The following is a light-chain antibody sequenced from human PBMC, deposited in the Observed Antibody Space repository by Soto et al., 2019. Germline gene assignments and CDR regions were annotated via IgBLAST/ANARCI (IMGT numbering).Light chain of an antibody. V-gene: IGLV2-23*01. CDR2: EGS. Sequence: QSALTQPASVSGSPGQSIAISCTGTSSDVGSYNSVSWYQHHPGKAPKLMIYEGSKRPSGVSDRFSGSKSGNTASLTISGLQAEDEADYYCCSYAGNPYVFGTGTKLTVL. J-gene: IGLJ1*01. CDR1: SSDVGSYNS. CDR3: CSYAGNPYV.